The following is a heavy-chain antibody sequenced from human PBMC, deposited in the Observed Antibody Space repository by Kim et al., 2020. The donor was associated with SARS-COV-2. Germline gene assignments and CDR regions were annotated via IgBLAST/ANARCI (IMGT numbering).Heavy chain of an antibody. J-gene: IGHJ6*02. D-gene: IGHD3-9*01. CDR1: GFTFSDYY. CDR3: ARGKYDILTGYYIFHYYYGMDV. V-gene: IGHV3-11*06. Sequence: GGSLRLSCAASGFTFSDYYMSWIRQAPGKGLEWVSYISSSSSYTNYADSVKGRFTISRDNAKNSLYLQMNSLRAEDTAVYYCARGKYDILTGYYIFHYYYGMDVWGQGTTVTVSS. CDR2: ISSSSSYT.